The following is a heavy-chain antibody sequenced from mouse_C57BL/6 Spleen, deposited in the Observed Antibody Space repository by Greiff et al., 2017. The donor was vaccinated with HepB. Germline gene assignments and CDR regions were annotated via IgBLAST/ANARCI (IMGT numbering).Heavy chain of an antibody. CDR3: ARGDGFSAWFAY. J-gene: IGHJ3*01. Sequence: EVQWVESGGGLVKPGGSLKLSCAASGFTFSDYGMHWVRQAPEKGLEWVAYISSGSSTIYYADTVKGRFTISRDNAKNTLFLQMTSLRSEDTAMYYCARGDGFSAWFAYWGQGTLVTVSA. V-gene: IGHV5-17*01. CDR1: GFTFSDYG. D-gene: IGHD2-3*01. CDR2: ISSGSSTI.